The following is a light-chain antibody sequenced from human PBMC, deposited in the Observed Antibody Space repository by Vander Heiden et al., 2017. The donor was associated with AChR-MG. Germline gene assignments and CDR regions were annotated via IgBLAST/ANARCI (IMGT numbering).Light chain of an antibody. CDR1: SCNIGAGYD. CDR2: GNS. V-gene: IGLV1-40*01. J-gene: IGLJ2*01. CDR3: QSYDSSLSGVV. Sequence: SVLTQPPSVSRSPGQWVTISCTGSSCNIGAGYDVHWYQQLPGTAPKLLIYGNSNRPSGVPDRFSGSKSGTSASLAITGLQAEDEADYYCQSYDSSLSGVVFGGGTKLTVL.